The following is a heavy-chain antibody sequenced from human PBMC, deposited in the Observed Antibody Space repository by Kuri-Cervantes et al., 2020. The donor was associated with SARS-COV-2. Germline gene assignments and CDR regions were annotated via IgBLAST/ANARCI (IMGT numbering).Heavy chain of an antibody. J-gene: IGHJ4*02. CDR3: TTVTPTSVFDF. D-gene: IGHD4-17*01. Sequence: ESLKISCSVSGGSIISSGNYWSWIRQPPGKGLEWIGYIYYSGSVSYNPSLMSRVTISVDTSKNQFSLRLTSVTAADTAVYYCTTVTPTSVFDFWGQGTLVTVSS. CDR1: GGSIISSGNY. V-gene: IGHV4-61*08. CDR2: IYYSGSV.